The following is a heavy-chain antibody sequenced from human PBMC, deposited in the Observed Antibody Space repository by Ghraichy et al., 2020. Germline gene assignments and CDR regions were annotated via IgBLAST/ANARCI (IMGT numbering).Heavy chain of an antibody. V-gene: IGHV4-59*01. CDR2: IDDSGST. CDR1: GGSIKTYS. CDR3: ARDSPDYGGNGLDY. D-gene: IGHD4-23*01. Sequence: SETLSLTCAVSGGSIKTYSWTWIRQPPGKGLEWIGSIDDSGSTKYNPPLKNRVTISLDTSKNQYSLKLTSVTAAATAFYYCARDSPDYGGNGLDYWGQGTLFGVSS. J-gene: IGHJ4*02.